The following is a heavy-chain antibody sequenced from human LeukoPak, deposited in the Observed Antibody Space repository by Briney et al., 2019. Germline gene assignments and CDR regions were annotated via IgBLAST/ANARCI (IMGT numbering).Heavy chain of an antibody. Sequence: SETLSLTCTVSGGSISPYYWSWIRQPPGKGLEWIGYIFYSGNTNYNPSLKSRVTISVDTSKNQFSLKLSSVTAADTAVYYCARAGRYDSSGMGIFDYWGQGTLVTVSS. V-gene: IGHV4-59*12. D-gene: IGHD3-22*01. CDR3: ARAGRYDSSGMGIFDY. CDR2: IFYSGNT. CDR1: GGSISPYY. J-gene: IGHJ4*02.